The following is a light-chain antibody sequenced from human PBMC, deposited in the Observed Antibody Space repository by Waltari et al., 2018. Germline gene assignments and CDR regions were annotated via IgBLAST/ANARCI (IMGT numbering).Light chain of an antibody. CDR3: QQSYSTPRT. CDR1: QNISSY. CDR2: DAS. J-gene: IGKJ5*01. Sequence: DIQMTQSPSSLSASVGDRVTITCRASQNISSYLNWYQQKPGKAPKLLIYDASSLQSGVPSRFSGSGSGTDFTLTISSLQPEDFATYYCQQSYSTPRTFGQGTRLEIK. V-gene: IGKV1-39*01.